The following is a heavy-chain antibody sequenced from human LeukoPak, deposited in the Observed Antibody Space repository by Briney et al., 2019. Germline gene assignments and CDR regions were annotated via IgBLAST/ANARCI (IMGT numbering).Heavy chain of an antibody. CDR2: INTDGSIT. Sequence: PGGSLRLSCAASGFTFISYWMHWVRQAPRKGLVWVSRINTDGSITNYADSVKGRFTISRDNAKNTLYLQMNSLRADDTAVYYCASAAVAGSRPFDYWGQGTLVTVSS. CDR3: ASAAVAGSRPFDY. V-gene: IGHV3-74*01. CDR1: GFTFISYW. D-gene: IGHD6-19*01. J-gene: IGHJ4*02.